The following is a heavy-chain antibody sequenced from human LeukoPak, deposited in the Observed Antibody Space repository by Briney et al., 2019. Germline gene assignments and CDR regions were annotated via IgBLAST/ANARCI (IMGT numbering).Heavy chain of an antibody. D-gene: IGHD3-22*01. CDR2: ISVRSNYR. V-gene: IGHV3-21*01. Sequence: GGSLTLSCAASGYTFSDFSVNWVRRAPGKGLEWVSSISVRSNYRYYADSVRGRFNVSRDDARDSLFLQMNSLRAEDTAVYFCVRLRRNSDRSGYYYYYDYWGQGTLVTVSS. CDR1: GYTFSDFS. J-gene: IGHJ4*02. CDR3: VRLRRNSDRSGYYYYYDY.